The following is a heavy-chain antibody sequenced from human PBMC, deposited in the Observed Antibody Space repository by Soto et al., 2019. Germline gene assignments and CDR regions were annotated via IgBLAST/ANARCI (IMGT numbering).Heavy chain of an antibody. Sequence: QVQLQESGPGLVKPSETLSPTCTVSGGSVSSGSYYWSWIRQPPGKGLEWIGYIYSSGSTSYNPSLKSRVTISVDTSKNQFSLKLSSVTAADTAVYYCARDGDGYNYWGQGTLVTVSS. CDR2: IYSSGST. V-gene: IGHV4-61*01. CDR3: ARDGDGYNY. J-gene: IGHJ4*02. CDR1: GGSVSSGSYY. D-gene: IGHD5-12*01.